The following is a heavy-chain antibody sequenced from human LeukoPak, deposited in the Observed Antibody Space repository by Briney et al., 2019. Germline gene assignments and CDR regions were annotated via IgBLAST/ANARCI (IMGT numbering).Heavy chain of an antibody. CDR3: ARSKLRYFDWTLDY. Sequence: ASVKVSCKASGYTFTSYDINWVRQATGQGLEWMGWMNPNSGNTGYAQKFQGRVTITRNTSISTAYMELGSLRSEDTAVYYCARSKLRYFDWTLDYWGQGTLVTVSS. J-gene: IGHJ4*02. CDR2: MNPNSGNT. D-gene: IGHD3-9*01. CDR1: GYTFTSYD. V-gene: IGHV1-8*03.